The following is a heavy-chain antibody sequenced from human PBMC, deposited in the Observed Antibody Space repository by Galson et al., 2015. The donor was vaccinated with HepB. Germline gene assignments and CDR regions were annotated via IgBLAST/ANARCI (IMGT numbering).Heavy chain of an antibody. D-gene: IGHD3-3*01. V-gene: IGHV3-11*01. CDR2: ISSSGNTI. Sequence: SLRLSCAASAFTFSDYYMTWIRQAPGKGLEWVSYISSSGNTIYYADSVKGRFTIPRDNAKSSLYLQMNSLRAEDAAIYYCARIKKEAIYDFWSGTTYYYGMDVWGHGTTVTVSS. J-gene: IGHJ6*02. CDR1: AFTFSDYY. CDR3: ARIKKEAIYDFWSGTTYYYGMDV.